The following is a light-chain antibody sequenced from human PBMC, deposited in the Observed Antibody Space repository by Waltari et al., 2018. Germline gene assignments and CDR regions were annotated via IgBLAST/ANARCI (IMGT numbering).Light chain of an antibody. CDR2: SAN. CDR1: TSDIGSNT. CDR3: AASHDSLNGYV. Sequence: QSVLTQPPSASGTPGQRVTISCSGSTSDIGSNTVNWYQHLPGTAPKLLIYSANQRPSGVPDRFSGSKSGTSASLAISGLQSEDEADYFCAASHDSLNGYVFGTGTKVTVL. J-gene: IGLJ1*01. V-gene: IGLV1-44*01.